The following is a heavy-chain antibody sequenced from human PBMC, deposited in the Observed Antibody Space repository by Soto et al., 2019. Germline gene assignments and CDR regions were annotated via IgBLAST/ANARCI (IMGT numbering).Heavy chain of an antibody. CDR1: GFSFISYE. CDR2: ISSSSTTI. CDR3: ARGGSGWNFDY. Sequence: PGGSLRLSCVASGFSFISYEMNWIRQAPGKGLEWVSFISSSSTTIYYADSVKGRFTISRDNARNSLYLQMNSLRAEDTAVYYCARGGSGWNFDYWGQGTLVTVSS. V-gene: IGHV3-48*03. D-gene: IGHD6-19*01. J-gene: IGHJ4*02.